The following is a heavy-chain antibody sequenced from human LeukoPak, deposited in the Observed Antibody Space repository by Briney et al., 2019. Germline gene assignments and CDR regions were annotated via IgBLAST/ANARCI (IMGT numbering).Heavy chain of an antibody. J-gene: IGHJ4*02. D-gene: IGHD2-8*01. V-gene: IGHV1-18*01. CDR3: ARGTNGVCYNY. Sequence: ASVKVSCKASGYTFTSYGISWVRQAPGQGLEWMGWISAYNGNTNYAQKFQGRVTMTRDTSISTAYMELSRLRSDDTAVYYCARGTNGVCYNYWGQGTLVTVSS. CDR1: GYTFTSYG. CDR2: ISAYNGNT.